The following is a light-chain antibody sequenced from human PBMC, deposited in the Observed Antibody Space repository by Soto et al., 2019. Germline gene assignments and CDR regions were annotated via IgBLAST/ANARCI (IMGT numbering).Light chain of an antibody. V-gene: IGKV3-15*01. CDR3: QQYKDWPTT. Sequence: EIVLPQSPATLSVSPGERATLSFRASQSFSSTVACYQQKPGQAPRLLIYGASTRATGIPARFSGSGSGTEFILTISSLQSEDFAVYHCQQYKDWPTTFGQGTKV. CDR1: QSFSST. CDR2: GAS. J-gene: IGKJ1*01.